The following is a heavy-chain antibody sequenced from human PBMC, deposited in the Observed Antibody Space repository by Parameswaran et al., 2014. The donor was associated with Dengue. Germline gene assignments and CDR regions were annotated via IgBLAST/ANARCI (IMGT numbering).Heavy chain of an antibody. D-gene: IGHD5-18*01. CDR2: IYYSGST. CDR3: ARGTAMPNYYYYYGMDV. J-gene: IGHJ6*02. Sequence: RWIRQPPGKGLEWIGYIYYSGSTYYNPSLKSRVTISVDTSKNQFSLKLSSVTAADTAVYYCARGTAMPNYYYYYGMDVWGQGTTVTVSS. V-gene: IGHV4-30-4*01.